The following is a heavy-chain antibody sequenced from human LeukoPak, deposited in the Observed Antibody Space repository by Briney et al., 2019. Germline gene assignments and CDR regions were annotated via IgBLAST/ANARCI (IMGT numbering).Heavy chain of an antibody. V-gene: IGHV1-18*01. D-gene: IGHD3-22*01. J-gene: IGHJ4*02. CDR3: ARDLSETYYYDSSTDC. CDR1: GYTFTSYG. CDR2: ISAYNGNT. Sequence: GASVKVSCKASGYTFTSYGISWVRQAPGQGLEWMGWISAYNGNTNYAQKPQGRVTMTTDTSTSTAYMELRSLRSDDTAVYYCARDLSETYYYDSSTDCCGQGSLVTAS.